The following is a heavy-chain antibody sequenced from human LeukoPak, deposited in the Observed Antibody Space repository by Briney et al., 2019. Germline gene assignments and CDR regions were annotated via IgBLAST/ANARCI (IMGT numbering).Heavy chain of an antibody. D-gene: IGHD6-13*01. Sequence: GGSLRLSCAAPGFTFSSYEMNWVRQAPGKGLEWVSYISSSGSTIYYADSVKGRFTISRDNAKNSLYLQMNSLRAEDTAVYYCARVDTLGSSWGQGTLVTVSS. V-gene: IGHV3-48*03. CDR3: ARVDTLGSS. CDR2: ISSSGSTI. CDR1: GFTFSSYE. J-gene: IGHJ4*02.